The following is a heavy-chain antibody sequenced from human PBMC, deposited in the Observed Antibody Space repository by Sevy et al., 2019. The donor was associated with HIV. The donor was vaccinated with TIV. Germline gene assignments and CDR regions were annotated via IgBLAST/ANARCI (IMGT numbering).Heavy chain of an antibody. J-gene: IGHJ6*02. CDR1: GFPFHDHA. CDR2: ISWNSGSI. V-gene: IGHV3-9*03. CDR3: AKDLNGGCVSINCYSYYYYYYGLDV. Sequence: GGSLRLSCAASGFPFHDHAMHWVRQSPGKGLEWVSGISWNSGSIDYADSVKGRFTISRDNAKQSIYLQMNNLRPDDMDFYYCAKDLNGGCVSINCYSYYYYYYGLDVWGQGTTVTVSS. D-gene: IGHD2-2*01.